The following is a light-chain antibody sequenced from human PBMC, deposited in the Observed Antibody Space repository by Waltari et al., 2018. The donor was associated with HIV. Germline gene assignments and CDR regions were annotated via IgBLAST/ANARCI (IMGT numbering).Light chain of an antibody. V-gene: IGKV3-11*01. CDR2: DAS. Sequence: EIVLTQSPATLSLSPGERATLSCRASPSISSNLAWYQQKPGQAPRLLIYDASNRATGIPVRFSGSGSGTDFTLTISSLEPEDFAVYYCQQRDNWPPLATFGPGTKVDI. CDR3: QQRDNWPPLAT. CDR1: PSISSN. J-gene: IGKJ3*01.